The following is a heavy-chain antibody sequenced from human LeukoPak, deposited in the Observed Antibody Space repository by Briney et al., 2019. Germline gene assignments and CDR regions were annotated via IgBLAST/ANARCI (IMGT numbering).Heavy chain of an antibody. CDR1: GGSISSYY. CDR2: IYYSGST. V-gene: IGHV4-59*01. D-gene: IGHD2-2*01. Sequence: SETLSLTCTVSGGSISSYYWSWIRQPPGKGLEWIGYIYYSGSTNYNPSLKSRVTISVDTSKNQFSLKLSSVTAADTAVYYCARHVPPQACSSTSRCAFDIWGQGTMVTVSS. J-gene: IGHJ3*02. CDR3: ARHVPPQACSSTSRCAFDI.